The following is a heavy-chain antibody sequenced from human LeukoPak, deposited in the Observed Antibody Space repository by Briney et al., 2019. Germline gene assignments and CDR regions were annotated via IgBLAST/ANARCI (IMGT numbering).Heavy chain of an antibody. J-gene: IGHJ4*02. D-gene: IGHD6-13*01. CDR1: GFTFSSYA. V-gene: IGHV3-30*04. CDR3: ARDPLSSSWYGFDY. CDR2: ISYSGGDNK. Sequence: PGRSLRLSCAASGFTFSSYAMHWVRQAPGKGLEWVAVISYSGGDNKYYADSVKGRFTISRDNSKNTLYLQMNSLRAEDTAVYYCARDPLSSSWYGFDYWGQGTLVTVSS.